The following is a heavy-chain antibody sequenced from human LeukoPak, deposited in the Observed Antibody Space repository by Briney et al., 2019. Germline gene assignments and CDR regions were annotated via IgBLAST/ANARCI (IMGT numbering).Heavy chain of an antibody. D-gene: IGHD2-2*01. CDR1: GFSFGSYD. Sequence: PGGSLRLSCAASGFSFGSYDMNWVRQAPGKGLEWVSSITTSSSYIYYADSVKGRFTVSRDNAKNSLYLQMNSLRAEGTAVYYCASHIVVVTAIRYYAMDVWGQGTTVTVSS. CDR2: ITTSSSYI. J-gene: IGHJ6*02. CDR3: ASHIVVVTAIRYYAMDV. V-gene: IGHV3-21*01.